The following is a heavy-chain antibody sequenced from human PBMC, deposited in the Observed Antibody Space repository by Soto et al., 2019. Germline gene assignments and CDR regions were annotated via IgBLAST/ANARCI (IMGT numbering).Heavy chain of an antibody. Sequence: GGSLRLSFAASGFAFSSYEMDWVRQAPGKGLEWIAYMSSGGGTIYYADSVKGRFTISRDNAMDSLYLEMNSLRVEDTAIYYCAKEKTVTDSGYDAFDVWGQGTMVTGSS. D-gene: IGHD5-12*01. CDR1: GFAFSSYE. J-gene: IGHJ3*01. V-gene: IGHV3-48*03. CDR2: MSSGGGTI. CDR3: AKEKTVTDSGYDAFDV.